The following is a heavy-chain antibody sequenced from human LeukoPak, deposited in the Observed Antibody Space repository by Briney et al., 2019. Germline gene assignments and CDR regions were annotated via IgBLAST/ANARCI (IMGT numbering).Heavy chain of an antibody. CDR2: ISYDGSNK. D-gene: IGHD6-19*01. J-gene: IGHJ4*02. CDR3: AKDREVAGDPYFDY. CDR1: GFTFSSYG. Sequence: GGSLRLSCAASGFTFSSYGMHWVRQAPGKGLEWVAVISYDGSNKYYADSVKGRFTISRDNSKNTLYLQINSLRAEDTAVYYCAKDREVAGDPYFDYWGQGTLVTVSS. V-gene: IGHV3-30*18.